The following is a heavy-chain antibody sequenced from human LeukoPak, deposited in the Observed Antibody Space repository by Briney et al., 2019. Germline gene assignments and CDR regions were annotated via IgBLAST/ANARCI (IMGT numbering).Heavy chain of an antibody. Sequence: ASVKVSCKASGYTFTSYDINWVRQATGQGLEWMGWMNPNSGNTGYAQKFQGRVTMTRNTSISTAYVELSSLRSEDTAVYYCTRGVVVTAIPRRRDWFDPWGQGTLVTVSS. V-gene: IGHV1-8*01. D-gene: IGHD2-21*02. J-gene: IGHJ5*02. CDR1: GYTFTSYD. CDR3: TRGVVVTAIPRRRDWFDP. CDR2: MNPNSGNT.